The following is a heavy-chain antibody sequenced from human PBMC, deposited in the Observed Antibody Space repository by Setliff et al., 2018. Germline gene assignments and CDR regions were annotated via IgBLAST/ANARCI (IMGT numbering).Heavy chain of an antibody. CDR1: GDSVSSNSAG. CDR2: TYYRSKWYD. D-gene: IGHD6-13*01. Sequence: SQTLSLTCAISGDSVSSNSAGWNWIRQSPSRGLEWPGRTYYRSKWYDDYAVSVKSRITINPDTSKNQFSLQLNSVAHEDTAVYYCVRGRKAWHSSSWSTCEYWGKGTLVSVSS. V-gene: IGHV6-1*01. J-gene: IGHJ4*02. CDR3: VRGRKAWHSSSWSTCEY.